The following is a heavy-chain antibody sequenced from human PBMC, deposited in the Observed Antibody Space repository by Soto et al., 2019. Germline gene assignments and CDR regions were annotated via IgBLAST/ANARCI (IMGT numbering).Heavy chain of an antibody. V-gene: IGHV3-23*01. CDR2: ISGSGGST. D-gene: IGHD5-18*01. J-gene: IGHJ3*02. Sequence: GGSLRLSCAASGFTFSSYAMSWVRQAPGKGLEWVSAISGSGGSTYYADSVKGRFTNSRDNSKNTLYLQMNSLRAEDTAVYYCAKGGIQLWWIYAFDICGQGTMVTVSS. CDR3: AKGGIQLWWIYAFDI. CDR1: GFTFSSYA.